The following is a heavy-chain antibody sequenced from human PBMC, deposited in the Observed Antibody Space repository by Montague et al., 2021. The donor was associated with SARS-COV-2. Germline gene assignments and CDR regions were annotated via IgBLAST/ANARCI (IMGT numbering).Heavy chain of an antibody. Sequence: FLRLSCAASGFTFSSYWMDWVRQPPGKGLVWVSRINSDGSSTNYADSVKGRFTISRDNAKNTLYLQMNSLRAEDTAVYYCVRTFYDSSGYYYVWYFDLWGRGTLVTVSS. J-gene: IGHJ2*01. V-gene: IGHV3-74*01. CDR1: GFTFSSYW. CDR3: VRTFYDSSGYYYVWYFDL. CDR2: INSDGSST. D-gene: IGHD3-22*01.